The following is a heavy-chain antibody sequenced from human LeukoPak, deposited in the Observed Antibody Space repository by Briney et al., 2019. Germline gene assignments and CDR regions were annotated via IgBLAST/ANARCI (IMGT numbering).Heavy chain of an antibody. V-gene: IGHV1-8*01. CDR2: MNPNSGNT. Sequence: ASVKVSCKASGYTFTSYDINWVRQATGQGLEWMGWMNPNSGNTGYAQKFQGRVTMTRNTSISTAYMELSSLRSEDTAVYYCAGKTYYDFWSGSDAFDIWGQGTTVTVSS. J-gene: IGHJ3*02. D-gene: IGHD3-3*01. CDR3: AGKTYYDFWSGSDAFDI. CDR1: GYTFTSYD.